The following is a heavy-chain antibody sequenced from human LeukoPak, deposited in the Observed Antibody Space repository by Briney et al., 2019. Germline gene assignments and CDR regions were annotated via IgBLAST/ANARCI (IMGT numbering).Heavy chain of an antibody. V-gene: IGHV3-21*01. J-gene: IGHJ4*02. CDR2: ISSSSSYI. Sequence: GGSLRLSCAASGFTFSDHYMDWVRQAPGKGLEWVSSISSSSSYIYYADSVKGRFTISRDNAKNSLYLQMNSLRAEDTAVYYCARDGPGSLLGYWGQGTLVTVSS. CDR3: ARDGPGSLLGY. CDR1: GFTFSDHY. D-gene: IGHD1-26*01.